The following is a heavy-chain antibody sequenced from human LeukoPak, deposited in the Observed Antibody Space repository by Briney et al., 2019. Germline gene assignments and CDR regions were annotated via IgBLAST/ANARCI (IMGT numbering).Heavy chain of an antibody. V-gene: IGHV4-39*01. CDR2: IYNSGST. CDR3: AKRGCGYGFGY. D-gene: IGHD5-18*01. CDR1: GGSVSSSGYW. Sequence: PPETLSLTCTVSGGSVSSSGYWWGWIRQSPGRGLEWIGTIYNSGSTYYNPSLKSRVTISIDTSKNQFSLKLSSVTAADTAVYYCAKRGCGYGFGYWGQGHLVTVSS. J-gene: IGHJ4*02.